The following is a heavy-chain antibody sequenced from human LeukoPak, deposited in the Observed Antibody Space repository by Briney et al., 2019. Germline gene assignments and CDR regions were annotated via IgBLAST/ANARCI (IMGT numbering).Heavy chain of an antibody. CDR3: AKDSGEQLQRYFDF. D-gene: IGHD1-26*01. CDR1: GFSFSSYG. V-gene: IGHV3-30*02. Sequence: GGSLRLSCVASGFSFSSYGMNWVRQAPGKGLEWVAFRRYDGSNRYYGDSVKGRFTISRDKSKNTIYLLMSSLRAEDTAVYYCAKDSGEQLQRYFDFWGQGTLVTVSS. J-gene: IGHJ4*02. CDR2: RRYDGSNR.